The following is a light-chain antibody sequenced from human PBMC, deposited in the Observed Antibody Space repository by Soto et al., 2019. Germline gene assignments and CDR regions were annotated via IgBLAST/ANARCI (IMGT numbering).Light chain of an antibody. CDR1: DSDVGGYNY. CDR3: SSYTINGVGV. CDR2: DVS. V-gene: IGLV2-14*01. J-gene: IGLJ2*01. Sequence: QSVLTQPASVSGSPGQSITISCTGTDSDVGGYNYVSWYQQHPGNAPKVMIYDVSNRPSGVSNRFSGSKSGNTASLIISGRQAEDEADYYCSSYTINGVGVFGGGTKLTVL.